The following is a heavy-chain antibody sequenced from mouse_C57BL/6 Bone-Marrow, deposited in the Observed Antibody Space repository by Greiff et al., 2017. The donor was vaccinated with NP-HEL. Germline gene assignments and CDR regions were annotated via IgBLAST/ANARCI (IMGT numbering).Heavy chain of an antibody. CDR2: IYPRDGST. V-gene: IGHV1-78*01. CDR3: ARSALGEVGPSYWYFDV. CDR1: GYTFTAHT. Sequence: QVQLQQSDAELVKPGASVTISCKVSGYTFTAHTIHWMKQSPDQCLEWIGYIYPRDGSTTYTEKFKCKATLTADKSSSTAYMQLNSLTSEDSAVYFCARSALGEVGPSYWYFDVWGTGTTVTVSS. J-gene: IGHJ1*03. D-gene: IGHD3-1*01.